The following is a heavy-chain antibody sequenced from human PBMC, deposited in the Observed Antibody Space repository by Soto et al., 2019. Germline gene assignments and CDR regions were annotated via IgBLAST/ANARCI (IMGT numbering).Heavy chain of an antibody. D-gene: IGHD6-6*01. V-gene: IGHV3-23*01. J-gene: IGHJ6*02. Sequence: EVQLLESGGGLVQPGGSLRLSCAASGFTFSSYAMSWVRQAPGKGLEWVSAISGSGGSTYYADSVKGRFTISRDNSKNTLYLQMNSLRAEDTAVYYCEKVFSIAPLGRFGMDVWGQGTTVTVSS. CDR2: ISGSGGST. CDR3: EKVFSIAPLGRFGMDV. CDR1: GFTFSSYA.